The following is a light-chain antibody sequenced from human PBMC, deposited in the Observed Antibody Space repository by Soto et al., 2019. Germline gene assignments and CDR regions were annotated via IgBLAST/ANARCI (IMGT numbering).Light chain of an antibody. CDR2: TAS. Sequence: DIQMTQSPPSLSASVGDSVTITCRASQGIGTSLAWYQQKPGKVPKLLIYTASTLQSGVPSRFSGSGSGTDFTLTISSLQHEDVATYYCQKYSSAPLTFGGGSKVEIK. CDR3: QKYSSAPLT. CDR1: QGIGTS. J-gene: IGKJ4*01. V-gene: IGKV1-27*01.